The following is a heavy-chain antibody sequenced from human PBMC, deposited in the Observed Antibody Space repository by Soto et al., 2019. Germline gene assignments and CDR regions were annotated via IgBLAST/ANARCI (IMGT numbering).Heavy chain of an antibody. CDR3: ARDTYYDLWSGYYRRDYYFDY. J-gene: IGHJ4*02. CDR2: IYRSGST. D-gene: IGHD3-3*01. Sequence: EILSLTCAGSGGCMSSSNWWSWVRQPPGKGLEWIGEIYRSGSTNYNPSLKSRVTISVDKSKNQFSLKLSSVTAADTAVYHCARDTYYDLWSGYYRRDYYFDYWGQGTLVTVPS. CDR1: GGCMSSSNW. V-gene: IGHV4-4*02.